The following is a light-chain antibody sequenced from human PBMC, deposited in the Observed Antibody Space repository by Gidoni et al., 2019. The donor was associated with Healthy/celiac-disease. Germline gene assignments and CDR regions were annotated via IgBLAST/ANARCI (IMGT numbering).Light chain of an antibody. J-gene: IGKJ4*01. CDR3: QQRSNWLT. V-gene: IGKV3-11*01. CDR2: DAS. Sequence: EIVLTQSPATLSLSPGERATLSCRASQSVSSYLAWYQQKPGQAPRLLIYDASNRATGIPARFSGSGSGTDFTLTISSLAPEDFAVYSCQQRSNWLTFGGGTKVEIK. CDR1: QSVSSY.